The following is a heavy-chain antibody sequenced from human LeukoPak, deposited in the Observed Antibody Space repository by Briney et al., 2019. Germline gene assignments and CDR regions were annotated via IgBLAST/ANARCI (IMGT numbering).Heavy chain of an antibody. Sequence: GGSLRLSCAASAFTFSYYAMGWVRQAPGKGLEWVSGISGSNNAYYTDSVKGRFTISRDNSKNTLYLQMNTLRAEDTAVYYCAKGVRYLDWWILDYWGQGTLVPVSS. CDR2: ISGSNNA. CDR1: AFTFSYYA. J-gene: IGHJ4*02. D-gene: IGHD3-9*01. CDR3: AKGVRYLDWWILDY. V-gene: IGHV3-23*01.